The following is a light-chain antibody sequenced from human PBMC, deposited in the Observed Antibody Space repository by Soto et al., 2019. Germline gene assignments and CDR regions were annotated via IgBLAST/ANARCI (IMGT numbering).Light chain of an antibody. V-gene: IGKV1-39*01. CDR3: QQSDSIPWT. CDR2: GTS. CDR1: QTISSY. Sequence: DIQMTQSPSSLSASVGDRVTSLCRASQTISSYLNWYQQKPGKAPKLLIYGTSRLQSGVPSRFSGSGSGTDFTLTISSLRSEDFATYFCQQSDSIPWTFGQGTKVDI. J-gene: IGKJ1*01.